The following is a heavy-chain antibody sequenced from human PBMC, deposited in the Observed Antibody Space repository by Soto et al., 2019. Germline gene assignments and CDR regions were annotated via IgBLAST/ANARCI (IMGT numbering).Heavy chain of an antibody. CDR2: ISGSGGST. V-gene: IGHV3-23*01. CDR1: GFTFSSDA. Sequence: AGSLRLSCAASGFTFSSDAMSWVRQAPGKGLEWVSVISGSGGSTYDADSVKGRFTISRDNSKNTLYLQMNSLRAEDTAVYYCASLRYFVWPLNGMDVWGQGTTVTVSS. CDR3: ASLRYFVWPLNGMDV. J-gene: IGHJ6*02. D-gene: IGHD3-9*01.